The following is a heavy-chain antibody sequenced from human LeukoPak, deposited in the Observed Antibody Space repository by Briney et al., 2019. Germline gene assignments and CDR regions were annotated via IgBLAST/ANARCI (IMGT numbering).Heavy chain of an antibody. Sequence: SETLSLTCTVSGGSISSSRYYWGWIRQPPGKGLEWIGSIYYSGSTYYNPSLKSRVTISVDTSKNQFSLKLSSVTAADTAVYYCARGIAADYWGQGTLVTVSS. CDR3: ARGIAADY. J-gene: IGHJ4*02. CDR2: IYYSGST. D-gene: IGHD6-13*01. V-gene: IGHV4-39*07. CDR1: GGSISSSRYY.